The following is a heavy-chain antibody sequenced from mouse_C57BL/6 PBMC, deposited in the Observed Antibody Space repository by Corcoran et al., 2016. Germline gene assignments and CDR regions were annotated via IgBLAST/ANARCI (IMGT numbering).Heavy chain of an antibody. D-gene: IGHD3-1*01. CDR3: SPARCSFYAMDY. V-gene: IGHV9-3*01. Sequence: QIQLVQSGPELKKPGETVKISCKASGYTFTTYGMSWVKQAPGKGLKWMGWINTYSGVPTYADDFKGRFAFSLETSASTAYLQINNLKNEDTATYFCSPARCSFYAMDYWGQGTSVTVSS. CDR1: GYTFTTYG. CDR2: INTYSGVP. J-gene: IGHJ4*01.